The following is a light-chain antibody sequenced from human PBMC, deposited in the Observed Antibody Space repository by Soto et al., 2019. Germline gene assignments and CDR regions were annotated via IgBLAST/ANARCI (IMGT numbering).Light chain of an antibody. V-gene: IGLV2-14*03. Sequence: QSALTQPASVSGSPGQSITISCTGSSSDIGRYNYVSWYQQLPGKAPKLIIYEVSNRPSGVSDRFSGSKSGNTASLSISGLQTEDEAEYYCGSYTSATTWVFGGGTKLTVL. CDR1: SSDIGRYNY. CDR2: EVS. J-gene: IGLJ3*02. CDR3: GSYTSATTWV.